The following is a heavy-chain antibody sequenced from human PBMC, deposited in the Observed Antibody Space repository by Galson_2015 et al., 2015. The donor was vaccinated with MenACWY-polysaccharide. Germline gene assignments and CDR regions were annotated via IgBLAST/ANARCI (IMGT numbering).Heavy chain of an antibody. CDR3: AKRGRCGGESCNWGNGYYYMDV. D-gene: IGHD2-21*01. Sequence: SLRLSCAASGFTFSTYWMHWVRHAPGKGLVWVSRIKSDGSSTNYADSVKGRFTISRDNAKNTLYLQMNSLRAEDTALYYCAKRGRCGGESCNWGNGYYYMDVWGKGTTVTVSS. CDR2: IKSDGSST. J-gene: IGHJ6*03. CDR1: GFTFSTYW. V-gene: IGHV3-74*01.